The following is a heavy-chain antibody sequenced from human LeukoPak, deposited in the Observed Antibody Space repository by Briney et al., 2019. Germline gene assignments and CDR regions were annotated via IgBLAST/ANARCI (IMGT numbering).Heavy chain of an antibody. V-gene: IGHV4-34*01. CDR1: GGSFSGYY. D-gene: IGHD6-19*01. CDR2: INHSGST. CDR3: ARGVTYSSDRNDYFDY. J-gene: IGHJ4*02. Sequence: SETPSFTCAVYGGSFSGYYWSWIRQPPGKGLEWIGEINHSGSTNYNPSLKSRATTSVDTSKNQFSLKLSSVTAADTAVYYCARGVTYSSDRNDYFDYWGQGTLVTVSS.